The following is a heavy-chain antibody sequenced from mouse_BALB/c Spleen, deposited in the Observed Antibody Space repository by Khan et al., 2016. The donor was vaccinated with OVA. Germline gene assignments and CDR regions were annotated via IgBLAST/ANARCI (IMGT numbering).Heavy chain of an antibody. D-gene: IGHD1-1*01. Sequence: VQLQQPGPELVKPGASVKMSCKAAGYTFTKYIIHWVKEKPGQGLEWIGYINPYNDGTKYNEKFKGKATLTSDKSSSIAYMELSGLTSEDSAVYSCARGYGSSFWFAYWGQGTLVTVSA. CDR2: INPYNDGT. J-gene: IGHJ3*01. CDR3: ARGYGSSFWFAY. V-gene: IGHV1S136*01. CDR1: GYTFTKYI.